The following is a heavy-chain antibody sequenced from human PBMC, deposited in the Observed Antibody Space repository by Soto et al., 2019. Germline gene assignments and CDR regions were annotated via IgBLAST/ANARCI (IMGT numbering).Heavy chain of an antibody. J-gene: IGHJ4*02. D-gene: IGHD3-16*01. CDR3: GGGNRDGRPAGWGGGFDY. V-gene: IGHV3-33*01. Sequence: QVQLVESGGGVVQPGGSLRLSCATSGFTFSDSGMHWVRQAPGKGLEWVAVIWSDGSDKSYADSVEGRFTISRDNSKNTMYLQMNSLRGGDTGVYFWGGGNRDGRPAGWGGGFDYWGQGTLVTVSS. CDR2: IWSDGSDK. CDR1: GFTFSDSG.